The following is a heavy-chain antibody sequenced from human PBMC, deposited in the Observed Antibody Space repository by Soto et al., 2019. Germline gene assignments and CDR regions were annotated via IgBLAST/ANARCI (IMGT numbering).Heavy chain of an antibody. CDR1: GGTFSSYA. V-gene: IGHV1-69*13. Sequence: GASVKVSCKASGGTFSSYAISWVRQAPGQGLEWMGGIIPIFGTANYAQKFQGRVTITADESTSTAYMELSSLRSEDTAVYYCARVPRYSSSSYYYYGMDVWGQGTTVTVYS. CDR3: ARVPRYSSSSYYYYGMDV. D-gene: IGHD6-6*01. CDR2: IIPIFGTA. J-gene: IGHJ6*02.